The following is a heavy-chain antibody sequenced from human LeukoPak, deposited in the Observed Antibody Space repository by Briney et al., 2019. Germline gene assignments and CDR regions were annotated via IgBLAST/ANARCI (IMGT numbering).Heavy chain of an antibody. Sequence: GGSLRLSCAASAFTLSNHWMHWVRQAPGKGLVWVSDISRDGSRTFYADSVKGRFIISRDNAKNTVYLQMNSLRAEDTPVYYCVRDGMVIPYAFDIWGQGTMVTVSS. D-gene: IGHD2-21*01. CDR3: VRDGMVIPYAFDI. V-gene: IGHV3-74*01. CDR2: ISRDGSRT. J-gene: IGHJ3*02. CDR1: AFTLSNHW.